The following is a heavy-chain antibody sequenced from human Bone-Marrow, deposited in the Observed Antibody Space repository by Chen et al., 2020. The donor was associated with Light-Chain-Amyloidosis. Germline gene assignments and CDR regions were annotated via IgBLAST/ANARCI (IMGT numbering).Heavy chain of an antibody. CDR3: AKPAPDDIFDY. CDR2: ISCSGGST. V-gene: IGHV3-23*01. D-gene: IGHD3-9*01. CDR1: GLTFRSYA. Sequence: EETLLESGGGLVQPGGSLRFSCAASGLTFRSYAMSWVRQAPGKGLEWVSAISCSGGSTYYADSVKGRFTISRDNSKNTLYLQMNSLRAEDTAVYYCAKPAPDDIFDYWGQGTLVTVSS. J-gene: IGHJ4*02.